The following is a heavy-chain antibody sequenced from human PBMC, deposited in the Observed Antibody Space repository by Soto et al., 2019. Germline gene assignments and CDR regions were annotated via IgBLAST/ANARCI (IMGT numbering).Heavy chain of an antibody. CDR1: GFSFSTYG. V-gene: IGHV3-23*01. D-gene: IGHD3-22*01. CDR2: ISRSGGST. Sequence: EVQLLESGGGLVQPGGSLRLSCAASGFSFSTYGMSWVRQAPGKGLEWVSGISRSGGSTYYADSVRGRFTISRDDSKNTLYLQMNSLRAEDTALYFCAKVSRYDDSRVDLYWGQGTLVTVSS. J-gene: IGHJ4*02. CDR3: AKVSRYDDSRVDLY.